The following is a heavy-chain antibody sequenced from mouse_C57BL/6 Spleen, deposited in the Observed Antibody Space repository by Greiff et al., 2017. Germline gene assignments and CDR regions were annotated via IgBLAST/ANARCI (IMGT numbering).Heavy chain of an antibody. D-gene: IGHD2-4*01. Sequence: EVHLVESGPGLVKPSQSLSLTCSVTGYSITSGYYWNWIRQFPGNKLEWMGYISYDGSNNYNPSLKNRISITRDTSKNQFFLKLNSVTTEDTATYYCASIYYDYERDAMDYWGQGTSVTVSS. J-gene: IGHJ4*01. CDR1: GYSITSGYY. CDR2: ISYDGSN. V-gene: IGHV3-6*01. CDR3: ASIYYDYERDAMDY.